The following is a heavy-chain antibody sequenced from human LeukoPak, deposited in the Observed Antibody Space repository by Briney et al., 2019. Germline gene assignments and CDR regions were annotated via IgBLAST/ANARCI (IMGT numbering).Heavy chain of an antibody. J-gene: IGHJ4*02. CDR3: ARDVPYDSSGYPLGC. CDR2: IIPIFGTA. V-gene: IGHV1-69*05. D-gene: IGHD3-22*01. CDR1: GGTFSSYA. Sequence: SVKVSCKASGGTFSSYAISWVRQAPGQGLEWMGRIIPIFGTANYAQKFQGRVTITTDESTSTAYMELSSLRSEDTAVYYCARDVPYDSSGYPLGCWGQGTLVTVSS.